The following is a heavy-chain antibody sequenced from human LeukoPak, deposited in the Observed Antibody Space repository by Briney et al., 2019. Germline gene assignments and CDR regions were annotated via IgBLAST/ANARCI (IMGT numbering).Heavy chain of an antibody. CDR1: GYTFTSYG. CDR3: ARATSGSYYLYYYGMDV. V-gene: IGHV1-18*01. CDR2: ISAYNGNT. D-gene: IGHD3-10*01. J-gene: IGHJ6*02. Sequence: ASVKVSCKASGYTFTSYGISWVRQAPGQGLEWMGWISAYNGNTNYAQKLQGRVTMTTDTSTSTAYMELRSLRSDDTAVYYCARATSGSYYLYYYGMDVWGQGTTVTVSS.